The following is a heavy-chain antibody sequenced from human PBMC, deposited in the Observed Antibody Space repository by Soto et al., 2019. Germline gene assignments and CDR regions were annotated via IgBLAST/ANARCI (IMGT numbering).Heavy chain of an antibody. CDR1: GFTFSSYS. D-gene: IGHD1-26*01. CDR3: VRFLGGPLGYYGMDV. CDR2: IGPSATTI. Sequence: GGSLRLSCAASGFTFSSYSMNWVRQAPGKGLEWVSYIGPSATTIYYADSVKGRFTISRDNAKNSLYLQLNSLRAEDTAVYYCVRFLGGPLGYYGMDVWCQGITVTVS. J-gene: IGHJ6*02. V-gene: IGHV3-48*04.